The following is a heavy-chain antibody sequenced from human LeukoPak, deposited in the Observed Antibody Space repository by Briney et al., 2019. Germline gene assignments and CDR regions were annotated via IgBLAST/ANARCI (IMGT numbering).Heavy chain of an antibody. V-gene: IGHV1-69*05. CDR3: ARGGYSSPPFDY. CDR2: IIPIFGTA. Sequence: SVKVSCKASGGTFSSYAISWVRQPPGQGLGWMGGIIPIFGTANYAKKFQGRVTITTDESTSTAYMQLSSLRSEDAAVYYCARGGYSSPPFDYWGQGTLVTVSS. D-gene: IGHD6-13*01. J-gene: IGHJ4*02. CDR1: GGTFSSYA.